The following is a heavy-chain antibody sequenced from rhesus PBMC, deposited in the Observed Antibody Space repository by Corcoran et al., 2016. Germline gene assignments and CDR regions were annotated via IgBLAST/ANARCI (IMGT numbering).Heavy chain of an antibody. CDR3: ASLYGYYFDY. V-gene: IGHV4-122*02. CDR2: ITYSGST. Sequence: QVQLQESGPGLVKPSETLSLTCAVSGGSISSGYYYWSWIRQPPGKGLEWIGYITYSGSTSYNPSLKSRGTMSRDTSKNQFSMKLSSVTAADTAVYYCASLYGYYFDYWGQGVLVTVSS. J-gene: IGHJ4*01. D-gene: IGHD3-9*01. CDR1: GGSISSGYYY.